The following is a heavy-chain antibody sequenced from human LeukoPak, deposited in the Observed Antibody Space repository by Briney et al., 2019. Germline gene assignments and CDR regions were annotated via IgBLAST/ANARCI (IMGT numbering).Heavy chain of an antibody. CDR2: IKQDGSEK. J-gene: IGHJ4*02. Sequence: GGSLRLSCGASGFTFSSYAMAWVRQAPGKGLEWVASIKQDGSEKNYVDSVKGRFTISRDNAKNSLYLQMNSLSAEDTAVYYCATGGGTFDYWGQGTLVTVSS. D-gene: IGHD3-16*01. CDR3: ATGGGTFDY. V-gene: IGHV3-7*01. CDR1: GFTFSSYA.